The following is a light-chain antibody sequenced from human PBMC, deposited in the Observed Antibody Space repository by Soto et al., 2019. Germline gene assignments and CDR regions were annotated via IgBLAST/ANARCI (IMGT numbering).Light chain of an antibody. CDR3: QQFDTYPLT. J-gene: IGKJ5*01. CDR1: RGIGSSA. V-gene: IGKV1-13*02. Sequence: AIQLTQSPSSLSASVGDRVTITCRASRGIGSSAFAWYQQKPGEVPKLLIYDVFNLHSGVPSRFSGSGSGTDFTLTISSLQPEDFATYYCQQFDTYPLTFGQGTRLEIK. CDR2: DVF.